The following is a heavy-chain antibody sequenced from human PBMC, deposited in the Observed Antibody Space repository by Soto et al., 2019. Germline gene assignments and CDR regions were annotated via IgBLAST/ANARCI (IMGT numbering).Heavy chain of an antibody. J-gene: IGHJ5*02. CDR3: AKVADIVPTLSRFDP. CDR2: ITNSGGHT. CDR1: GFTFRSYA. Sequence: PGGSLRLSCAASGFTFRSYAMNWVRQAPGKGLEWVSAITNSGGHTYYADSVKGRFTISRDNSKNTLYLQMNSLRAEDTALYYCAKVADIVPTLSRFDPWGQGTLVTVSS. V-gene: IGHV3-23*01. D-gene: IGHD5-12*01.